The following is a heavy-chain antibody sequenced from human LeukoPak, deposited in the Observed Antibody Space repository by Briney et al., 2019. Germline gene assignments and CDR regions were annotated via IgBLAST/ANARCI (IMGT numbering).Heavy chain of an antibody. V-gene: IGHV3-53*01. J-gene: IGHJ4*02. D-gene: IGHD2-15*01. CDR1: GFSVSDYY. CDR3: ARDDIPVI. CDR2: IYSDGRT. Sequence: GGSLRLSCAASGFSVSDYYMNWVRQAPGKGLEWVSFIYSDGRTYYADSVKGRFTISRDNSRNTLYLQMDSLRVEDTAVYYCARDDIPVIWGQGTLVTVSS.